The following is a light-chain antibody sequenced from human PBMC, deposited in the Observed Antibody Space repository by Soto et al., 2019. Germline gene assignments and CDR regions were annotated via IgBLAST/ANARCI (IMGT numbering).Light chain of an antibody. Sequence: QSALTQPASVSGSPGQSITISCTGTSSDVGSYNLVSWYQQHPGKDPKLMVYEGSKRLSGVSDRFSGSKSGHTASLTISGLQAEDEADYYCCSYAGSSTLKWVFGGGTTLTVL. J-gene: IGLJ3*02. CDR1: SSDVGSYNL. CDR2: EGS. CDR3: CSYAGSSTLKWV. V-gene: IGLV2-23*01.